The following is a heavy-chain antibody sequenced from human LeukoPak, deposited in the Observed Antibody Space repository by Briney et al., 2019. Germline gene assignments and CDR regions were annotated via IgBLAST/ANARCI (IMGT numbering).Heavy chain of an antibody. CDR2: IYYTGIT. J-gene: IGHJ3*02. Sequence: SETLSLTCTVSGGSIRSYYWSWIRQPPGKRLDWIGYIYYTGITNYNPSLKSRVTISIDMSKSQFSLTLNSVTAADTAVYYCARAPGDYGSRGAFDIWGQGTMVTVSS. CDR1: GGSIRSYY. V-gene: IGHV4-59*01. CDR3: ARAPGDYGSRGAFDI. D-gene: IGHD3-10*01.